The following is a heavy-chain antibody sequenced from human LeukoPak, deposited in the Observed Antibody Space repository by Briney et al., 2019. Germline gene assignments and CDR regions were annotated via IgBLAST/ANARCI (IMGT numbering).Heavy chain of an antibody. Sequence: GGSLRLSCAASGFTFSTYAMSWVRQAPGKGLEWVSDISGSGYSTYYADSVKGRFTISRDNSKNTLYLQMNSLRAEDTAVYYCAKDRSDNNTWYAGSHWGQGTLVTVSS. CDR1: GFTFSTYA. J-gene: IGHJ4*02. CDR2: ISGSGYST. V-gene: IGHV3-23*01. CDR3: AKDRSDNNTWYAGSH. D-gene: IGHD2-8*01.